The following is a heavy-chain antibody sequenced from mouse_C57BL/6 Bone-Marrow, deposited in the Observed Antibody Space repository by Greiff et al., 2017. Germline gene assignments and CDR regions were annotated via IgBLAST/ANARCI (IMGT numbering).Heavy chain of an antibody. CDR2: ISSGGSYT. V-gene: IGHV5-6*01. D-gene: IGHD2-3*01. J-gene: IGHJ1*03. CDR1: GFTFSSYG. CDR3: ARPRWLLQYFDV. Sequence: DVQLVESGGDLVKPGGSLKLSCAASGFTFSSYGMSWVRQTPDKRLEWVATISSGGSYTYYPDSVKGRFPISRDNAENTLYLQMSSLKSEDTAMYYGARPRWLLQYFDVWGTGTTVTVTS.